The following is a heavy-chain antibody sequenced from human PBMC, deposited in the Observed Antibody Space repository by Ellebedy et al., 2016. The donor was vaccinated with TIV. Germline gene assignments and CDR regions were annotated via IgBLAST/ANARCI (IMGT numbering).Heavy chain of an antibody. CDR3: ARDSGLDY. J-gene: IGHJ4*02. Sequence: GESLKTSCKGSGYSSTSYWIGWVRQMPGKGREWSGIIYPGDSDTRYSPSFQGQVTISADKSISTAYLQCSSLKASDTAMYDCARDSGLDYWGQGTLVTVSS. V-gene: IGHV5-51*01. CDR2: IYPGDSDT. D-gene: IGHD1-14*01. CDR1: GYSSTSYW.